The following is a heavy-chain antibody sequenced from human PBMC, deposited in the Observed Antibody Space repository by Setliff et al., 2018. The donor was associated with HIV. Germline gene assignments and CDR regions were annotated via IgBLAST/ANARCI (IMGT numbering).Heavy chain of an antibody. CDR3: ARDPFLWEVTPP. CDR2: INPNSGGT. J-gene: IGHJ5*02. CDR1: GYTFTGYF. D-gene: IGHD3-10*01. Sequence: ASVKVSCKASGYTFTGYFIHWVRQAPGQGLEWMGRINPNSGGTNYAQKFQGRVTMTRDTSISTAYMELSRLRYDDTAIYYCARDPFLWEVTPPWGQGTLVTVSS. V-gene: IGHV1-2*06.